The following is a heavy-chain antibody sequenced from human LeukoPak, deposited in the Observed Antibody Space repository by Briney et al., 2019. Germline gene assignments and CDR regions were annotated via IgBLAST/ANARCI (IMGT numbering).Heavy chain of an antibody. D-gene: IGHD5-12*01. CDR2: MSDDGTVT. CDR3: ATAYSGFAYNWFDP. CDR1: GFIFSTYS. J-gene: IGHJ5*02. V-gene: IGHV3-74*01. Sequence: GGSLRLSCAASGFIFSTYSMNWVRQLPGRGLMWVSSMSDDGTVTTYADSVKGRFIISRDNAKNTLYLQLNSLRGEDTALYFCATAYSGFAYNWFDPWGQGTLVTVSS.